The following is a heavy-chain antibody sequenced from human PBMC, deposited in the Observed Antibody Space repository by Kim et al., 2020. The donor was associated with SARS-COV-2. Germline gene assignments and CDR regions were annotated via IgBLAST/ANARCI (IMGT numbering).Heavy chain of an antibody. V-gene: IGHV3-49*02. J-gene: IGHJ5*02. D-gene: IGHD3-3*01. CDR3: TRGLYYDFWSGYSDWFDP. Sequence: KGRFTISRDDSKSIAYLQMNSLKPEDTAVYYCTRGLYYDFWSGYSDWFDPWGQGTLVTVSS.